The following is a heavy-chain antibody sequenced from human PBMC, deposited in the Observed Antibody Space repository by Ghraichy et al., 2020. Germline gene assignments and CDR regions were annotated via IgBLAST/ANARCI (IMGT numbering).Heavy chain of an antibody. V-gene: IGHV3-23*01. D-gene: IGHD3-16*01. Sequence: GGSLRLSCAASGFTFSSYAMSWVRQAPGKGLEWVSAISGSGGSTYYADSVKGRFTISRDNSKNTLYLQMNSLRAEDTAVYYCATLGRITSEPPTHDAFDIWGQGTMVTVSS. CDR1: GFTFSSYA. J-gene: IGHJ3*02. CDR3: ATLGRITSEPPTHDAFDI. CDR2: ISGSGGST.